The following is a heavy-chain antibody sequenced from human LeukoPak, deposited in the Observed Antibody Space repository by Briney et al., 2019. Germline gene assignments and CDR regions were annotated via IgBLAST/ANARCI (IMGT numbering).Heavy chain of an antibody. D-gene: IGHD2-2*01. Sequence: ASVKVSCKASGGTFSSYAISWVRQAPGQGLEWMGGIIPIFGTANYAQKFQGRVTITTDESTSTAYMELSSLRSEDTAVYYCARDMSCSTTSCAGAFDFWGQGTLVTVSS. CDR1: GGTFSSYA. CDR2: IIPIFGTA. J-gene: IGHJ3*01. CDR3: ARDMSCSTTSCAGAFDF. V-gene: IGHV1-69*05.